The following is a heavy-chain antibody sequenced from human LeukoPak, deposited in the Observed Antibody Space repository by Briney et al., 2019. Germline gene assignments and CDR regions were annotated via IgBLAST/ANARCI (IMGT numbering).Heavy chain of an antibody. CDR2: IWYDGSNK. Sequence: PGGSLRLSCAASGFTFSSYGMHWVRQAPGKGLEWVAVIWYDGSNKYYADSVKGRFTISRDNSKNTLYLQMNSLRAEDTAVYYCAEEPYDSSGYSYYYMDVWGKGTTVTVSS. J-gene: IGHJ6*03. CDR1: GFTFSSYG. CDR3: AEEPYDSSGYSYYYMDV. D-gene: IGHD3-22*01. V-gene: IGHV3-33*06.